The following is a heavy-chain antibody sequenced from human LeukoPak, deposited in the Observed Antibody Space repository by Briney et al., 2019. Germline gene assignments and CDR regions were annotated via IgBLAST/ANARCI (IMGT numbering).Heavy chain of an antibody. V-gene: IGHV3-7*01. Sequence: GGSLRLSCAASGFTFPNFWMSWVRQAPGRGLEWVANIKQDGSVKYYVDSVKGRFTISRDSAKNSLYLQMNSLGAEDTAVYYCAKDQVAVPGNLDYWGQGTLVTVSS. J-gene: IGHJ4*02. D-gene: IGHD6-19*01. CDR3: AKDQVAVPGNLDY. CDR2: IKQDGSVK. CDR1: GFTFPNFW.